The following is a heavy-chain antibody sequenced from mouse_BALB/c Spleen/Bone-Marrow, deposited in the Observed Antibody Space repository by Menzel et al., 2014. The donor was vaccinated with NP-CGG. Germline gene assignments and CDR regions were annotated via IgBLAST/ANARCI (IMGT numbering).Heavy chain of an antibody. CDR1: GFAFSSYD. Sequence: EVQGVESGGGLVKPGGSLKLSCAASGFAFSSYDMPWVRQTPEKRLEWVAYISSGGGSTYYPDTVKGRFTISGDNAKNTLYLQMSSLKSEDTAMYYCARPLYYYGSSPFYAMDYWGQGTSVTVSS. J-gene: IGHJ4*01. D-gene: IGHD1-1*01. V-gene: IGHV5-12-1*01. CDR2: ISSGGGST. CDR3: ARPLYYYGSSPFYAMDY.